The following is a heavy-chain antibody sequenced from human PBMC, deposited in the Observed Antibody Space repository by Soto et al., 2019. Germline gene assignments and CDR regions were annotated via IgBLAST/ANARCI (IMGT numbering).Heavy chain of an antibody. V-gene: IGHV4-30-4*01. CDR2: IYYSGST. Sequence: SETLSLTCTVSGGSISSGDYYWSWIRQPPGKGLEWIGYIYYSGSTYYNPSLKSRVTISVDTSKNQFSLKLSSVTAADTAVYYCARATYDSSGYSHFDYWGQGTLVTVSS. CDR3: ARATYDSSGYSHFDY. J-gene: IGHJ4*02. D-gene: IGHD3-22*01. CDR1: GGSISSGDYY.